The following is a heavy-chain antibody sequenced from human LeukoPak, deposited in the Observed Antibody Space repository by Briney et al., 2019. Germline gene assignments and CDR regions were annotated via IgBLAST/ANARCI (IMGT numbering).Heavy chain of an antibody. D-gene: IGHD6-6*01. CDR2: THSDGTT. V-gene: IGHV4-4*09. CDR3: ARGGYSSSRALYYYMDV. J-gene: IGHJ6*03. Sequence: PAETLSLTCSVAGGSLTNYYWGWVRQPPGKGLEYIGYTHSDGTTNYNHSLKSRVTISVVTSKTQLSLKLRSVTAADMAVYYCARGGYSSSRALYYYMDVWGKGTTVTVSS. CDR1: GGSLTNYY.